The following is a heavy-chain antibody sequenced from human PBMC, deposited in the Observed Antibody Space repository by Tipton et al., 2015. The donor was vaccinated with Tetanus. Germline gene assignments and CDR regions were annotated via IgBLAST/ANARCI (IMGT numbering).Heavy chain of an antibody. Sequence: TLSLTCTVSGGSFSLYYWNWVRQSPGKGLEWIGEISHSGSSSYSPSLKSRVTISVDTSKNQFSLRLRSVAAADTAVYYCARGHRHDPKTFYAMDRWGQGTTVIVSS. V-gene: IGHV4-34*01. CDR1: GGSFSLYY. D-gene: IGHD1-1*01. J-gene: IGHJ6*02. CDR2: ISHSGSS. CDR3: ARGHRHDPKTFYAMDR.